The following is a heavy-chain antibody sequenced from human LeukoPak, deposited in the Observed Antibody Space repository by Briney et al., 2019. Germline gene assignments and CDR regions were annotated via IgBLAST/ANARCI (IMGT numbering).Heavy chain of an antibody. Sequence: LSGGSLRLSCAASGFTFSSYWMHWVRQAPGKGLVWVSRINSDGSSTSYADSVKGRFTISRDNAKNTLYLQMNSLRAEDTAVYYCARSHYYDSSGYYYYYYGMDVWGQGTTVTVSS. D-gene: IGHD3-22*01. CDR1: GFTFSSYW. CDR2: INSDGSST. V-gene: IGHV3-74*01. CDR3: ARSHYYDSSGYYYYYYGMDV. J-gene: IGHJ6*02.